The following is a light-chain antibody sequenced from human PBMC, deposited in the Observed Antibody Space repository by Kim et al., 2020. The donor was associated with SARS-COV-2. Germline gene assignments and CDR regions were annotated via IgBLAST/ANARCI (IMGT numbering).Light chain of an antibody. V-gene: IGLV4-69*01. CDR1: SGHSSYP. Sequence: APVKLTCTLRSGHSSYPIAWHQQHPEKGPRYLMKLNSDGSHNKGDGIPDRFSGSSSGAERYLTISSLQSDDEADYYCHTWGTGIWVFGGGTQLTVL. J-gene: IGLJ3*02. CDR2: LNSDGSH. CDR3: HTWGTGIWV.